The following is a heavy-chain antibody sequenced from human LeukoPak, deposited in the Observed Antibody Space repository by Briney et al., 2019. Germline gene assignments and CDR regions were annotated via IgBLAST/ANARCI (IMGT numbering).Heavy chain of an antibody. CDR3: AIWGSGNY. CDR1: GFTFNRLW. Sequence: GGSLRLSCAASGFTFNRLWMNWVRQAPGKGLEWVANMDPTGSHRRYVDSVGGRFTVSKDNAGTSFYLEMNSLRDDDTAIYYCAIWGSGNYWGRGTQVTVSS. CDR2: MDPTGSHR. V-gene: IGHV3-7*01. D-gene: IGHD3-16*01. J-gene: IGHJ4*02.